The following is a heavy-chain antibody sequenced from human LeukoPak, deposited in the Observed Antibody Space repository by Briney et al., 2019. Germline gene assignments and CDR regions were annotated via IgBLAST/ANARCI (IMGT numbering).Heavy chain of an antibody. CDR2: ISYDGSNK. Sequence: TGGSLRLSCAASGFTFSSYAMHWVRQAPGKGLEWVAVISYDGSNKYYADSVKGRFTISRDNSKNTLYLQMNSLRAEDTAVYYCARGKGERYYDILTDFDYWGQGTLVTVSS. J-gene: IGHJ4*02. CDR3: ARGKGERYYDILTDFDY. V-gene: IGHV3-30-3*01. D-gene: IGHD3-9*01. CDR1: GFTFSSYA.